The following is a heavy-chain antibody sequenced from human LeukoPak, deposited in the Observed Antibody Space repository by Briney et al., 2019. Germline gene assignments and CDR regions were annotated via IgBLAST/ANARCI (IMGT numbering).Heavy chain of an antibody. D-gene: IGHD3-3*01. CDR2: TKQDGSEK. CDR3: ARDSNYDFWSGYYYY. CDR1: GFTFSSYW. J-gene: IGHJ4*02. V-gene: IGHV3-7*05. Sequence: GGSLRLSCAASGFTFSSYWMSWVRQAPGKGLEWVANTKQDGSEKYYVDSVKGRFTISRDNAKNSLYLQMNSLRAEDTAVYYCARDSNYDFWSGYYYYWGQGTLVTVSS.